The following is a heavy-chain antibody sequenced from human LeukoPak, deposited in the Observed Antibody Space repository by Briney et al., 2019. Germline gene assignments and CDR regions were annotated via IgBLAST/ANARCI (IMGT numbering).Heavy chain of an antibody. J-gene: IGHJ4*02. D-gene: IGHD2-15*01. CDR3: TRDLSAMGYCSGGSCYSGIGY. CDR2: IRSKAYGGTT. Sequence: PGGSLRLSCTASGFTFGDYAMSWFRQAPGKGLEWVGFIRSKAYGGTTEYAASVKGRFTISRDDSKSIAYLQMNSLKTEDTAVYYCTRDLSAMGYCSGGSCYSGIGYWGQGTLVTVSS. CDR1: GFTFGDYA. V-gene: IGHV3-49*03.